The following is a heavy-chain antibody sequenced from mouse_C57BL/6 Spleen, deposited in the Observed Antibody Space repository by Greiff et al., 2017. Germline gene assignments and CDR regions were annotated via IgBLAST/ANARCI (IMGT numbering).Heavy chain of an antibody. CDR3: ARGDYYGSSPDY. V-gene: IGHV1-53*01. CDR2: INPSNGGT. D-gene: IGHD1-1*01. CDR1: GYTFTSYW. Sequence: QVQLQQPGTELVKPGASVKLSCKASGYTFTSYWMHWVKQRPGQGLEWIGNINPSNGGTNYNEKFKSKATLTVDESSSTAYMQLSSLTSEDSAVYYWARGDYYGSSPDYWGQGTTLTVSS. J-gene: IGHJ2*01.